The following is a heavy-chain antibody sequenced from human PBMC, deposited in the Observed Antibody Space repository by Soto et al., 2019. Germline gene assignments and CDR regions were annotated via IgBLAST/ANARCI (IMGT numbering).Heavy chain of an antibody. V-gene: IGHV3-48*01. CDR2: ISSSSTI. J-gene: IGHJ4*02. CDR3: ARERGSGWTFDY. D-gene: IGHD6-19*01. CDR1: GFTFSTYS. Sequence: EVQLVESGGDLVQPGGSLRLSCAASGFTFSTYSMNWVRQAPGKGLEWVSSISSSSTIYYADSVKGRFTISRDNVQNSRYLRVPRRRAEDTAVYYCARERGSGWTFDYWGQGTLVTVSS.